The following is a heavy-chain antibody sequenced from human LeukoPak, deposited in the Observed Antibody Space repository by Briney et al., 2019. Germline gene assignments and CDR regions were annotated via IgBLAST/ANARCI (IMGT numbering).Heavy chain of an antibody. CDR2: IYYSGST. CDR3: ARGSYYYDSSGEYYYYYYGMDV. Sequence: SETLSLTCTVSGGSISSSSYYWGWIRQPPGKGLEWIGSIYYSGSTYYNPSLKSRVTISVDTSKNQFSLKLSSVTAADTAVYYCARGSYYYDSSGEYYYYYYGMDVWGQGTTVTVSS. J-gene: IGHJ6*02. D-gene: IGHD3-22*01. CDR1: GGSISSSSYY. V-gene: IGHV4-39*07.